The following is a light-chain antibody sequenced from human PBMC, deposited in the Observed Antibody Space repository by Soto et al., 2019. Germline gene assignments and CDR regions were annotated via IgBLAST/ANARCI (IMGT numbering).Light chain of an antibody. CDR3: QLYGSSTT. CDR2: GAS. CDR1: QGVSSSY. Sequence: IVFTQAPRTMYISAVEVPTRSCRASQGVSSSYLAWYQQKPGQAPRLLIYGASSGATGIAGRFSGSGSGTDFTLTISILETEDFAVYCCQLYGSSTTFGQGSKVDIK. J-gene: IGKJ1*01. V-gene: IGKV3-20*01.